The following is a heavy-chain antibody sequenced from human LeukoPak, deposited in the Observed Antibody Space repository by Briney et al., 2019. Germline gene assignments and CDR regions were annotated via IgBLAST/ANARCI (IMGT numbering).Heavy chain of an antibody. D-gene: IGHD3-10*01. CDR1: GDTVSSNSVA. V-gene: IGHV6-1*01. Sequence: SQTLSLTCVISGDTVSSNSVAWNWIRQSPSRGLEWLGRTYYRSKWYNDYAVSVKSRITIKPDTSKNQFSLQLNSVTPEDTAVYYCARAPSSAPFNWFDPWAREPWSPSLQ. J-gene: IGHJ5*02. CDR3: ARAPSSAPFNWFDP. CDR2: TYYRSKWYN.